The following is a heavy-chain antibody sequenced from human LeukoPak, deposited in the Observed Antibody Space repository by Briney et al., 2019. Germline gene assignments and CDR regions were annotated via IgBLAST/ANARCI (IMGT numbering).Heavy chain of an antibody. J-gene: IGHJ6*03. D-gene: IGHD3/OR15-3a*01. CDR3: ANGLAGYYYMDV. Sequence: SVTLSLTCTVSGGSISSYYWSWIRQPAGKGLEWIGRIYTSGSTNYNPSLKSRVTMSVDTSKNQFSLKLSSVTAADTAAYYCANGLAGYYYMDVWGKGTTVTVSS. CDR2: IYTSGST. V-gene: IGHV4-4*07. CDR1: GGSISSYY.